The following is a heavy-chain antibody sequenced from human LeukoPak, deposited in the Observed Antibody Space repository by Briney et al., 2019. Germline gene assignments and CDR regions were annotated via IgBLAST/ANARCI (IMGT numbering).Heavy chain of an antibody. CDR1: GGSISSYY. Sequence: KSSETLSLTCTDSGGSISSYYWSWIRQPPGKGLEWIGYIYYSGSTNYNPSLKSRVTISVDTSKNQFSLKLSSVTAADTAVYYCARDGPSFDPWGQGTLVTVSS. V-gene: IGHV4-59*01. J-gene: IGHJ5*02. CDR3: ARDGPSFDP. CDR2: IYYSGST.